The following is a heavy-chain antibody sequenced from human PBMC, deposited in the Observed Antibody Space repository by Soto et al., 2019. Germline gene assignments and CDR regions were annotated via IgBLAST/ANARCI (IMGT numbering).Heavy chain of an antibody. D-gene: IGHD3-10*01. CDR3: GRLSMIRGVVIDY. J-gene: IGHJ4*02. V-gene: IGHV3-74*01. CDR1: GFTFHTYW. Sequence: DVQLVESGGGLVQPGGSLGVSCVAYGFTFHTYWMDWVRQAPGQGLVWVSRTSSDGSRTNYADSVKGRFTISRDNAKNTLFLQMNSLSVEDTAVYYCGRLSMIRGVVIDYWGRGTLVSVS. CDR2: TSSDGSRT.